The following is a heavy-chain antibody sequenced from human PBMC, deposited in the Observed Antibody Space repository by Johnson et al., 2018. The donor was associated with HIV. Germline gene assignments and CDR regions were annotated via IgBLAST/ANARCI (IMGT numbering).Heavy chain of an antibody. CDR3: ARDPNARYYDILTGYYIYAFDI. CDR2: INWNGGST. D-gene: IGHD3-9*01. V-gene: IGHV3-20*04. CDR1: GFIFDDYG. Sequence: VQLVESGGGVVRPGGSLRLSCAASGFIFDDYGMSWVRQAPGKGLEWVSGINWNGGSTGYGDSVKGRFTISRDNAKNSLYLQMNSLRAGDTAVYYCARDPNARYYDILTGYYIYAFDIWGQGTMVTVSS. J-gene: IGHJ3*02.